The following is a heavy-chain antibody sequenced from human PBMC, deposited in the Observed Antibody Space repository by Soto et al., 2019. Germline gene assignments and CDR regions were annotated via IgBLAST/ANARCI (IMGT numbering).Heavy chain of an antibody. CDR1: GFTFSGYW. CDR3: ARDPGPRAAAIRGLGWFDP. J-gene: IGHJ5*02. Sequence: LRLSCAASGFTFSGYWMAWVRQAPGKGLEWVASIKQDESEKFYVDSVKGRFTSSRDNAKKKVYLQMNGLRAEDTAVYYCARDPGPRAAAIRGLGWFDPWGQGTLVTVSS. D-gene: IGHD2-21*02. CDR2: IKQDESEK. V-gene: IGHV3-7*03.